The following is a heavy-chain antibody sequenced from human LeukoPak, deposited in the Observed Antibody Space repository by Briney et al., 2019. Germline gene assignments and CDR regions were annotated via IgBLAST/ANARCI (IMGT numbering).Heavy chain of an antibody. J-gene: IGHJ6*04. CDR2: IYYTGST. Sequence: SETLSPTCTVSGGSVSSTSYYWAWIRQPPGKGLEWIGSIYYTGSTYYNPSLNSRVTILVDASKSQFSLKLTSVAAADTAVYYCARAPRGDFWGGYLDVWGKGTTVTVSS. V-gene: IGHV4-39*07. CDR3: ARAPRGDFWGGYLDV. D-gene: IGHD3-3*01. CDR1: GGSVSSTSYY.